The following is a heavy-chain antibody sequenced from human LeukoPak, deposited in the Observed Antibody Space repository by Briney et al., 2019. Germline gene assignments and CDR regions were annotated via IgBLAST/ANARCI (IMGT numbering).Heavy chain of an antibody. Sequence: ASVKVSCKASGYTFTGYYMHWVRQAPGQGVEWMGWINPNSGGTNDAQKFQGRVTMTRDTSISTAYMELSRLRSDDTAVYYCATSLGDAFDICGQGPMATVSS. D-gene: IGHD7-27*01. CDR1: GYTFTGYY. CDR3: ATSLGDAFDI. V-gene: IGHV1-2*02. J-gene: IGHJ3*02. CDR2: INPNSGGT.